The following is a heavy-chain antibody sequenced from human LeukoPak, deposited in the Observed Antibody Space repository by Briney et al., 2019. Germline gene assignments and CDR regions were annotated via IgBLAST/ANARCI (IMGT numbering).Heavy chain of an antibody. CDR3: AKRSDYGGNGNYFDY. D-gene: IGHD4-23*01. V-gene: IGHV3-23*01. CDR1: GFTFSSNG. J-gene: IGHJ4*02. CDR2: ICGRDSNT. Sequence: GGSLRLSCAASGFTFSSNGMSWVGQAPGKGLEWVSTICGRDSNTYYADSVEGRFTISRDNPKNTLYLQMNSLRAEDTALYYCAKRSDYGGNGNYFDYWGQGIPVTVSS.